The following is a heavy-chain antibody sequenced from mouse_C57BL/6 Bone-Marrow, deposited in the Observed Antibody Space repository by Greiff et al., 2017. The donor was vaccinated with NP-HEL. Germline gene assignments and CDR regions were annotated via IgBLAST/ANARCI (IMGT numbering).Heavy chain of an antibody. Sequence: VQLQQSGAELVRPGASVKLSCTASGFNIKDYYMHWVKQRPEQGLEWIGRIDPEDGDTEYAPKFQGKAAMTADTSSNTASLQRSSLTSEDTAVYYCTTDFHYYGSSLYYFDYWGQGTTLTVSS. J-gene: IGHJ2*01. CDR1: GFNIKDYY. CDR2: IDPEDGDT. CDR3: TTDFHYYGSSLYYFDY. D-gene: IGHD1-1*01. V-gene: IGHV14-1*01.